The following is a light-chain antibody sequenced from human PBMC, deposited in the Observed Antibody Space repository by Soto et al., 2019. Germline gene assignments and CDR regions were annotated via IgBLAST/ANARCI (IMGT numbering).Light chain of an antibody. CDR1: SSNIGSNT. CDR3: AAWDDSLNGYV. CDR2: TNN. J-gene: IGLJ1*01. V-gene: IGLV1-44*01. Sequence: QSVLTQPPSASGTPGQRVTISCSGSSSNIGSNTVNWYQQLPGTAPKLLIYTNNLRPSRVPDRFSGSKSGTSASLAISGLQSEDEADYYCAAWDDSLNGYVFGTGTKLTVL.